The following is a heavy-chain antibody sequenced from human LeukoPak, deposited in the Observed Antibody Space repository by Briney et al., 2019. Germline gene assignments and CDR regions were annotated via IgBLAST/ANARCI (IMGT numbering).Heavy chain of an antibody. Sequence: AAVKVSCTSSGYTFTCYGISWVRQPPGQGLEWMGWISAYNSNTNYAQKLQGRVTMTTDTSTSTAYMELRSLRSDDTAVYYCARDQMAVAGTREFDYWGQGTLVTVSS. CDR3: ARDQMAVAGTREFDY. J-gene: IGHJ4*02. V-gene: IGHV1-18*01. CDR1: GYTFTCYG. D-gene: IGHD6-19*01. CDR2: ISAYNSNT.